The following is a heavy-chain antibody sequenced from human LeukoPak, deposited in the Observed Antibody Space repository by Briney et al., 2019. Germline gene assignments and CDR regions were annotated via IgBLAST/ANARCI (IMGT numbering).Heavy chain of an antibody. J-gene: IGHJ4*02. CDR1: GFIFSSDA. CDR3: ARETDGLDY. CDR2: ISYDGSNE. V-gene: IGHV3-30-3*01. D-gene: IGHD5-24*01. Sequence: GRSLRLSCAAFGFIFSSDAMHWVRQAPGKGLEWVAFISYDGSNEYYADSVKGRFTISRDNSKNTLYLQMNSLRPEDTAMYYCARETDGLDYWGQGTLVTVSS.